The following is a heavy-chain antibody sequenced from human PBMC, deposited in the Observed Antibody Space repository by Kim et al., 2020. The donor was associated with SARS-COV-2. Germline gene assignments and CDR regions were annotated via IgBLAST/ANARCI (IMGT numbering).Heavy chain of an antibody. CDR3: ATNPAPENCGGDCYGST. V-gene: IGHV3-30*03. Sequence: GGSLRLSCAASGFTFSSYGMHWVRQAPGKGLEWVAVISYDGSNKYYADSVKGRFTISRDNSKNTLYLQMNSLRAEDTAVYYCATNPAPENCGGDCYGSTGGQGTLVTVSS. CDR1: GFTFSSYG. CDR2: ISYDGSNK. J-gene: IGHJ4*02. D-gene: IGHD2-21*02.